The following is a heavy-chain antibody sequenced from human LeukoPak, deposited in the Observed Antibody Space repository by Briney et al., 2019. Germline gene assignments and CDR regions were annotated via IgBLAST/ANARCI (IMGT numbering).Heavy chain of an antibody. Sequence: RGESLKISCKGSGYSFTSYWIGWVRQMPGKGLEWMGIIYPGDSDTRYSPSLQGQVTISADKSISTAYLQWSSLKASDTAMYYCARPPFDSSGYYPLQHWGQGTLVTVSS. J-gene: IGHJ1*01. CDR3: ARPPFDSSGYYPLQH. CDR1: GYSFTSYW. V-gene: IGHV5-51*01. CDR2: IYPGDSDT. D-gene: IGHD3-22*01.